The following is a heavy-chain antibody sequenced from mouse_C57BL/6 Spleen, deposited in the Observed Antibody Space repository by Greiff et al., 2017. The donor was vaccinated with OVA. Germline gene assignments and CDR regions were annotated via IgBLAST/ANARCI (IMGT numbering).Heavy chain of an antibody. D-gene: IGHD2-3*01. CDR1: GFTFSSYA. CDR3: ARGGDDGTYYYAMDY. V-gene: IGHV5-4*03. CDR2: ISDGGSYT. J-gene: IGHJ4*01. Sequence: DVMLVESGGGLVKPGGSLKLSCAASGFTFSSYAMSWVRQTPEKRLEWVATISDGGSYTYYPDNVKGRFTISRDNAKNNLYLQMSHLKSEDTAMYYCARGGDDGTYYYAMDYWGQGTSVTVSS.